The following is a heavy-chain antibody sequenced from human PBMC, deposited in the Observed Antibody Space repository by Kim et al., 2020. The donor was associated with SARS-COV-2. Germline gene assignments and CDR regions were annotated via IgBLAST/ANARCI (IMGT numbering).Heavy chain of an antibody. V-gene: IGHV5-51*01. CDR3: ARQEDIVGVTWYYYGMDV. D-gene: IGHD1-26*01. CDR2: IYPGDSDT. J-gene: IGHJ6*02. CDR1: GYSFTSYW. Sequence: GESLKISCQGSGYSFTSYWIGWVRQMPGKGLEWMGIIYPGDSDTRYSPSFQGQVTISADKSISTAYLQWSSLKASDTAMYYCARQEDIVGVTWYYYGMDVWGQGTTITVS.